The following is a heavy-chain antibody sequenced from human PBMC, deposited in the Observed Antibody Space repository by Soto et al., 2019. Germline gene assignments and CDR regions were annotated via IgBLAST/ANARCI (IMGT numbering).Heavy chain of an antibody. CDR1: GGSISSGGYY. D-gene: IGHD3-3*01. J-gene: IGHJ4*02. Sequence: SETLSLTCTVSGGSISSGGYYWSWIRQHPGKGLEWIGYIYYSGSTYYNPSLKSRVTISVDTSKNQFSLKLSSVTAADTAVYYCASLYDFWSGYYILGYCGQGTLVTVS. CDR2: IYYSGST. V-gene: IGHV4-31*03. CDR3: ASLYDFWSGYYILGY.